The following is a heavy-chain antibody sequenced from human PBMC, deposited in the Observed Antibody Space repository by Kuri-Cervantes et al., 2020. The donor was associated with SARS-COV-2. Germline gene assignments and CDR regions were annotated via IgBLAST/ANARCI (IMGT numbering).Heavy chain of an antibody. Sequence: GGSLRLSCKVSGYTFTTHWIGWLRQMPGKGLEWMGIIYPSDSDTRYSPSFQGQVIISVDRSINTPYLQWSSLKPSDTAIYYCARRGSATTFLDYWGQGTQVTVSS. D-gene: IGHD2-15*01. CDR3: ARRGSATTFLDY. V-gene: IGHV5-51*01. CDR2: IYPSDSDT. CDR1: GYTFTTHW. J-gene: IGHJ4*02.